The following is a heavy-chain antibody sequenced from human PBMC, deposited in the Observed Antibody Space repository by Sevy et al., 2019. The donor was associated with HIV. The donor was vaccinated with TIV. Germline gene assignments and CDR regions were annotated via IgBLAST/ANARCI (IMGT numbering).Heavy chain of an antibody. J-gene: IGHJ4*02. Sequence: GGSLRLSCAASGFTFSSYAMHWVRQAPGKGLEWVAVISYDGSNKYYADSVKGRFTISRDNSKNTLYLQMNSLRAEDTAEYYGAGHPIPRSYYGAGDYFDYWGQGTLVTVSS. CDR3: AGHPIPRSYYGAGDYFDY. D-gene: IGHD3-10*01. V-gene: IGHV3-30-3*01. CDR1: GFTFSSYA. CDR2: ISYDGSNK.